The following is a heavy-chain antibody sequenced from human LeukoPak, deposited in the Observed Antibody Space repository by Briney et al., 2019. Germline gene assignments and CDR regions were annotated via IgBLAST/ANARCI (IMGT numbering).Heavy chain of an antibody. J-gene: IGHJ4*02. CDR3: ARVECSSTTCYDDY. V-gene: IGHV1-18*01. Sequence: GASVKVSCKTSGYTFRRYAISWVRQAPGHGLERMGWINVYNGYTNYARNFQGRVTMTTDTSTSTAYMEVRSLRSDDTAVYYCARVECSSTTCYDDYWGQGTLVIVSS. D-gene: IGHD2-2*01. CDR2: INVYNGYT. CDR1: GYTFRRYA.